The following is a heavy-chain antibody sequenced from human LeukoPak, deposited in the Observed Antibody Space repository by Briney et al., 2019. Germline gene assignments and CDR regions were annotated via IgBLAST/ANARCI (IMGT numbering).Heavy chain of an antibody. D-gene: IGHD6-13*01. CDR1: GGSISSYY. J-gene: IGHJ3*02. CDR3: ARVGIAAALAAFDI. V-gene: IGHV4-59*01. Sequence: SETLSLTCTVSGGSISSYYWSWIRQPPGKGLEWIRYIYYSGSTNYNPSPKSRVTISVDTSKNQFSLKLSSVTAADTAVYYCARVGIAAALAAFDIWGQGTVVTVSS. CDR2: IYYSGST.